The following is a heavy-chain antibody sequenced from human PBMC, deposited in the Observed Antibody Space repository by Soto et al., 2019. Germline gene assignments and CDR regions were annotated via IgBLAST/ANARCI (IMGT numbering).Heavy chain of an antibody. Sequence: SVKVSCKASGGTFSSYAISWVRQAPGQGLEWMGGIIPIFGTANYAQKFQGRVTITADESTSTAYMGLSSLRSEDTAVYYCARERVGSGWFNGMDVWGQGTTVTVSS. CDR3: ARERVGSGWFNGMDV. V-gene: IGHV1-69*13. J-gene: IGHJ6*02. D-gene: IGHD6-19*01. CDR1: GGTFSSYA. CDR2: IIPIFGTA.